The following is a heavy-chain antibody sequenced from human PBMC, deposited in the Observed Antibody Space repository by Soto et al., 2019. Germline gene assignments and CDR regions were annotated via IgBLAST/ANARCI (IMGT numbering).Heavy chain of an antibody. CDR2: IYYSVST. CDR3: ARDRRLGKKKFDY. Sequence: QVQLQESGPGLVKPSQTLSLTCTVSGGSISSGDYYWSWIRQPPGKGLEWIGYIYYSVSTYYNPSLKSRVTISVDTSKNQFSLKLSSVTAADTAVYYCARDRRLGKKKFDYWGQGTLVTVSS. CDR1: GGSISSGDYY. V-gene: IGHV4-30-4*01. J-gene: IGHJ4*02. D-gene: IGHD7-27*01.